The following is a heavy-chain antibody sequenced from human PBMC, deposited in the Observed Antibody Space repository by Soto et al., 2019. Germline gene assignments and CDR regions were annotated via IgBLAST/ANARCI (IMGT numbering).Heavy chain of an antibody. CDR3: AREAYYDFWSGYYSGLSP. J-gene: IGHJ5*02. D-gene: IGHD3-3*01. CDR1: GGSISIYY. CDR2: IYYSGST. Sequence: SETLSLPCTVSGGSISIYYWSWIRQPPGKGLEWIGYIYYSGSTNYNPSLKSRVTISVDTSKNQFSLKLSSVTAADTAVYYCAREAYYDFWSGYYSGLSPWGQGTLVTAPQ. V-gene: IGHV4-59*01.